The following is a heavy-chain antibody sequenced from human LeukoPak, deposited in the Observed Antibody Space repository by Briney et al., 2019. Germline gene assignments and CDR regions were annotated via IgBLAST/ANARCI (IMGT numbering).Heavy chain of an antibody. Sequence: NSSETLSLTCTVSCGTVRSDNNYCSWIRQPPGKGLEWIGYIYYTGSTNYNPSLNSRVTISVDTSKKHFSLKLTSVTAADTAVYYCAKNDRGYSGYPYYFDYWGQGTLVTVSS. CDR3: AKNDRGYSGYPYYFDY. CDR1: CGTVRSDNNY. CDR2: IYYTGST. J-gene: IGHJ4*02. V-gene: IGHV4-61*03. D-gene: IGHD5-12*01.